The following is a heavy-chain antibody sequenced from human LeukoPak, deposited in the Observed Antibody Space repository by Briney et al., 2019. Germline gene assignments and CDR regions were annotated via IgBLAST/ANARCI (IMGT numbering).Heavy chain of an antibody. V-gene: IGHV3-30-3*01. CDR3: ARDSGYTYYFDY. Sequence: GGSLRLSCAASGLSVSTKNFNWVRQAPGKGLEWVAVISYDGSNKYYADSVKGRFTISRDNSKNTLYLQMNSLRAEDTAVYYCARDSGYTYYFDYWGQGTLVTVSS. CDR2: ISYDGSNK. J-gene: IGHJ4*02. CDR1: GLSVSTKN. D-gene: IGHD5-24*01.